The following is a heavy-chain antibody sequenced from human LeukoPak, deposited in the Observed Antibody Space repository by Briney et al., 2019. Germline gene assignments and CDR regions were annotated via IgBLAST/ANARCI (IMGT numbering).Heavy chain of an antibody. Sequence: GGSLRLSCAASEITFSSYSMNWVRQAPGKGLEWVSSISSSSSYIYYADSLKGRFTISRDNAKNPLYLQMNSLRAEDTAVYCCARVPGDYWGQGILVTVSS. CDR3: ARVPGDY. J-gene: IGHJ4*02. CDR2: ISSSSSYI. CDR1: EITFSSYS. V-gene: IGHV3-21*01.